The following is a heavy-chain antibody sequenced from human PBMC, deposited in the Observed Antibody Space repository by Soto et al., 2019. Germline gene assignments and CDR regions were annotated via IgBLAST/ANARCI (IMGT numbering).Heavy chain of an antibody. D-gene: IGHD1-20*01. J-gene: IGHJ6*02. Sequence: VLLLESGGGWGQPGGSLRLSCAASGFTLDTFVMSWVRQVAGKGLEWVSTVTASGGRAYYADSVQGRFTISRDNSKNTLYLELSRLGVEATALLYSAVRLGQNNNAIDVWGLGTTVTVAS. CDR2: VTASGGRA. V-gene: IGHV3-23*01. CDR3: AVRLGQNNNAIDV. CDR1: GFTLDTFV.